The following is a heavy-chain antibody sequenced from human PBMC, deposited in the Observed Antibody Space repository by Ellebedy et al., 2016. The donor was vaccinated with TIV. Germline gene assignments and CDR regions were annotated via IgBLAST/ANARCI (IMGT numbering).Heavy chain of an antibody. CDR1: GFTFSDYA. CDR3: ARQTVATSVNDAFDI. J-gene: IGHJ3*02. Sequence: PGGSLRLSCAASGFTFSDYAMSWVRQAPGKGLEWVANIKQDGSEKYYVDSVKGRFTISRDNAKNSLYLQMNSLRAEDTAVYYCARQTVATSVNDAFDIWGLGTVVTVSS. D-gene: IGHD4-17*01. CDR2: IKQDGSEK. V-gene: IGHV3-7*01.